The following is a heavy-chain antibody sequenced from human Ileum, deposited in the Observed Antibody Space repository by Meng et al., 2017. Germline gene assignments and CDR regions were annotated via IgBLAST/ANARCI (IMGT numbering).Heavy chain of an antibody. CDR1: DGSFSGYF. Sequence: QVQPEQWAAGLLKPSETLSLTCAVYDGSFSGYFWSWIRQPPGKGLEWIGEINHSGSTNYNPSLKGRVTISVDTSKSQFSLRLNSVTAADTALYYCAGATIRTYYYGSGSYYFTKWGQGTLVTVSS. J-gene: IGHJ4*02. D-gene: IGHD3-10*01. CDR3: AGATIRTYYYGSGSYYFTK. V-gene: IGHV4-34*01. CDR2: INHSGST.